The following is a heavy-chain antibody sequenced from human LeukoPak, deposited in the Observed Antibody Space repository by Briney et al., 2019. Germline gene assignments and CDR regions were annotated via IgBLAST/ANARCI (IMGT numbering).Heavy chain of an antibody. CDR2: MDYSGNT. Sequence: PSETLSLICTVSGGSIRIYYWSWVRQPPGKELEWISCMDYSGNTDYNPSLKSRVTMSIDTSKDQFSLKLRSVTAADTAVYYCARHSGSQGGTFDVWGQGTMVTVSS. D-gene: IGHD1-26*01. J-gene: IGHJ3*01. CDR3: ARHSGSQGGTFDV. CDR1: GGSIRIYY. V-gene: IGHV4-59*08.